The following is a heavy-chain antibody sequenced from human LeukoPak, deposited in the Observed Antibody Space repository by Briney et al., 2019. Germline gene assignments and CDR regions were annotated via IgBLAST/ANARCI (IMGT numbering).Heavy chain of an antibody. CDR3: ANGYDFWSGCVKD. V-gene: IGHV3-30-3*01. D-gene: IGHD3-3*01. Sequence: GGSLRLSCAASGFTFSSYAMHWVRQAPGKGLEWVAVISYDGSNKYYADSVKGRFTISRDNSKNTLYLQMNSLRAEDTAVYYCANGYDFWSGCVKDWGQGTLVTVSS. CDR2: ISYDGSNK. J-gene: IGHJ4*02. CDR1: GFTFSSYA.